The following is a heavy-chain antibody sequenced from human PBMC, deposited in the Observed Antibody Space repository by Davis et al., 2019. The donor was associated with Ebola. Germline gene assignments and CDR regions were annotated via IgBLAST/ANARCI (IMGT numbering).Heavy chain of an antibody. D-gene: IGHD2-15*01. Sequence: PSETLSLTCTVSGGSISSSSYYWGWIRQPPGKGLEWIGSIYYSGSTYYNPSLKSRVTISVDTSKNQFSLKLSSVTAADTAVYYCARPHFRSGPADYWGQGTLVTVSS. CDR2: IYYSGST. V-gene: IGHV4-39*01. CDR1: GGSISSSSYY. CDR3: ARPHFRSGPADY. J-gene: IGHJ4*02.